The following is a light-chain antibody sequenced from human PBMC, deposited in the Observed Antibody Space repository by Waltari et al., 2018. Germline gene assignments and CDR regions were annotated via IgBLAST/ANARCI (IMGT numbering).Light chain of an antibody. J-gene: IGLJ1*01. CDR2: EVS. V-gene: IGLV2-14*01. CDR3: SSYTSSITPYV. CDR1: SSDVGGYKY. Sequence: QSALTQPASVSGSPGQSITISCTGTSSDVGGYKYVSWYQQHPGKAPKLMIYEVSNRPSGVSNRFSGSKSGNTASLTISGLQAEDEADYYCSSYTSSITPYVFGTGTKVTVL.